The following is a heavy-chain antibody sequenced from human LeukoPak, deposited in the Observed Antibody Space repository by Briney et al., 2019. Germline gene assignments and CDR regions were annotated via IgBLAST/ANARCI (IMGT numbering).Heavy chain of an antibody. V-gene: IGHV4-59*08. CDR3: ARYDSWYYFDN. D-gene: IGHD3-22*01. Sequence: SETLSLTCSVSGDYISSYYWSWIRQPPGKGLEWIGYIYYSGSTNYNPSLKSRVSISVDTSENQISLKLSSVTAADTATYYCARYDSWYYFDNWGQGTLVTVSS. CDR1: GDYISSYY. CDR2: IYYSGST. J-gene: IGHJ4*02.